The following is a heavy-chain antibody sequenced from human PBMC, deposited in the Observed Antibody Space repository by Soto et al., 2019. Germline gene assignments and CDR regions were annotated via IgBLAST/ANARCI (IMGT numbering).Heavy chain of an antibody. CDR2: ISGTGVTT. CDR1: GFTFSSYA. V-gene: IGHV3-23*01. D-gene: IGHD4-17*01. J-gene: IGHJ4*02. CDR3: ARDLFTYGGPHDY. Sequence: PGGSLRLSCAASGFTFSSYALTWVRQAPGQGLEWVSGISGTGVTTYYADSVKGRFTISRDNSKNTLYLQMNSLRAEDTAVYYCARDLFTYGGPHDYWGQGTLVTVSS.